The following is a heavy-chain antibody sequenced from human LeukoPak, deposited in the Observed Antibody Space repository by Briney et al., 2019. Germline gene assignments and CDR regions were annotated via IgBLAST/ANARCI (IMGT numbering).Heavy chain of an antibody. CDR1: GFTFSSYA. V-gene: IGHV3-30-3*01. CDR3: ARDYWWNYDY. Sequence: GGSLRLSCAASGFTFSSYAMHWVRQAPGKGLEWVAVISYDGSNKYYADSVKGRFTISRDNSKNTIYLQMDSLRAEDTAIYYCARDYWWNYDYWGQGTLVTVSS. CDR2: ISYDGSNK. D-gene: IGHD1-7*01. J-gene: IGHJ4*02.